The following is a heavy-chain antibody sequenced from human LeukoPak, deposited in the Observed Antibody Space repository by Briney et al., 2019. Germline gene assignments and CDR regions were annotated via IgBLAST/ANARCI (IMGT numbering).Heavy chain of an antibody. CDR3: ARGGCSGGSCYTYQDY. J-gene: IGHJ4*02. Sequence: GDSLKISCAASGFTFSSYSMNWVRQAPGKGLEWVSSISSSSSYIYYADSVKGRFTISRDNAKNSLYLQMNSLRAEDTAVYYCARGGCSGGSCYTYQDYWGQGTLVTVSS. D-gene: IGHD2-15*01. V-gene: IGHV3-21*01. CDR1: GFTFSSYS. CDR2: ISSSSSYI.